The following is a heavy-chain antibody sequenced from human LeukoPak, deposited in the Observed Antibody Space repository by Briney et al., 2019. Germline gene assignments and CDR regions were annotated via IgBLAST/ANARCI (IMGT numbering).Heavy chain of an antibody. CDR2: INHNGNVN. J-gene: IGHJ6*02. CDR3: ARGGGLDV. D-gene: IGHD3-16*01. CDR1: GFTFSSYW. Sequence: GGSLRLSCAASGFTFSSYWMNWARQAPGKGPEWVASINHNGNVNYYVDSVKGRFTISRDNAKNSLYLQMSNLRAEDTAVYFCARGGGLDVWGQGATVIVSS. V-gene: IGHV3-7*03.